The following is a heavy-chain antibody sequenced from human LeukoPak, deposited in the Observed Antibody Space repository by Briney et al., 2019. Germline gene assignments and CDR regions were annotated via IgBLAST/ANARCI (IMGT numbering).Heavy chain of an antibody. Sequence: GASVKVSCKASGYTFTGYYVHWVRQAPGQGLEWMGRINPNSGGTNYAQKFQGRVTTTRDTSISTAYMELSRLRSDDTAVYYCAREHLLRYFDWLSRGWFDPWGQGTLVTVSS. J-gene: IGHJ5*02. CDR2: INPNSGGT. V-gene: IGHV1-2*06. CDR1: GYTFTGYY. D-gene: IGHD3-9*01. CDR3: AREHLLRYFDWLSRGWFDP.